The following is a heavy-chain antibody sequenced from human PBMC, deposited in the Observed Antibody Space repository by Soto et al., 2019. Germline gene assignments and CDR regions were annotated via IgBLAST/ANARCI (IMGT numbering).Heavy chain of an antibody. CDR2: ISGSGGST. Sequence: GGSLRLSCAASGFTFSSYAMSWVRQAPGKGLEWVSAISGSGGSTYYADSVKGRFTISRDNSKNTLYLQMNSLRAEDTAVYYCAKDSSGYSPRRSTRRAPFDYWGQGTLVTGSS. J-gene: IGHJ4*02. V-gene: IGHV3-23*01. CDR3: AKDSSGYSPRRSTRRAPFDY. D-gene: IGHD3-22*01. CDR1: GFTFSSYA.